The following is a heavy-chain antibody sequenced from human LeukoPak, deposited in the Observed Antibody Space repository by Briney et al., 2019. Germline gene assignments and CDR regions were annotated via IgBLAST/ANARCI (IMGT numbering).Heavy chain of an antibody. CDR3: AKGHVATGSLYYFDF. V-gene: IGHV3-23*01. J-gene: IGHJ4*02. Sequence: GGSLRLSCAASGFTFVNYAMTWVRQAPGKGLQCVSTIINTGGDTYYADSVKGRFTISRDNSKNTLYLQMSSLRVEDPAIYYCAKGHVATGSLYYFDFWGQGTLVTVSS. CDR2: IINTGGDT. D-gene: IGHD2-15*01. CDR1: GFTFVNYA.